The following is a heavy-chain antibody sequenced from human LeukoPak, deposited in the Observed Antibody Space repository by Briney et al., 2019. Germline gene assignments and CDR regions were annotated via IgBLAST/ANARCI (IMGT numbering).Heavy chain of an antibody. V-gene: IGHV5-51*01. Sequence: GESLKISCKGSGYSFTSYWIGWVRQMPGKGLEWMGIIYPGDSDTRYSPSFQGQVTISADKSISTAYLQWSSLKASDTAMYYCARVFGGGMDYSSSWYNPYYFDYWGQGTLVTVSS. D-gene: IGHD6-13*01. CDR3: ARVFGGGMDYSSSWYNPYYFDY. CDR2: IYPGDSDT. J-gene: IGHJ4*02. CDR1: GYSFTSYW.